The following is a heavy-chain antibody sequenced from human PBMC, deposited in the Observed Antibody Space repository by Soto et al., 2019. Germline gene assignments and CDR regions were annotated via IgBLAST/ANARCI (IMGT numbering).Heavy chain of an antibody. Sequence: SGPTLVNPTHTLPLTCTFSGFSLSTSGMGVSWIRQPPETALEWLALIDWDDDKYYSTSLKTRLTISKDTSKSQVVLTMDNMDPVDTATYSCARIAGGGYSSDSYYYYGMDDWAQGTTVTVS. CDR2: IDWDDDK. CDR1: GFSLSTSGMG. V-gene: IGHV2-70*01. CDR3: ARIAGGGYSSDSYYYYGMDD. J-gene: IGHJ6*01. D-gene: IGHD6-19*01.